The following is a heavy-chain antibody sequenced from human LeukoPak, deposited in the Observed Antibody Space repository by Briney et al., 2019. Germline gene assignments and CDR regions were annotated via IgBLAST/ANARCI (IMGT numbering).Heavy chain of an antibody. CDR3: AREIGAALGVGY. D-gene: IGHD6-13*01. Sequence: ASVKVSCKASGYTFTSYYMHWVRQAPGQGLEWMGIINPSGGSTSFAQKFQGRVTMTRDTSTSTVYMELSSLRSEDTAVYYCAREIGAALGVGYWGQGTLVTVSS. V-gene: IGHV1-46*01. J-gene: IGHJ4*02. CDR2: INPSGGST. CDR1: GYTFTSYY.